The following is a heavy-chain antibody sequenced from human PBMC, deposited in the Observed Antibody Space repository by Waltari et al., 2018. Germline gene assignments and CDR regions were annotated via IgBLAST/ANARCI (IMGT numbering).Heavy chain of an antibody. J-gene: IGHJ6*02. CDR1: GGSFTNYY. Sequence: QVQLQQWGAGLLKPSETLSLTCGVYGGSFTNYYWSWIRQPHGKGLEWIGEINHSGSTNYNPSLKSRVTILVDTSKNQFSLKLRSVTAADTAVYYCARTPYPAATRLAHYYYGMDVWGQGTTVTVSS. V-gene: IGHV4-34*01. D-gene: IGHD2-15*01. CDR2: INHSGST. CDR3: ARTPYPAATRLAHYYYGMDV.